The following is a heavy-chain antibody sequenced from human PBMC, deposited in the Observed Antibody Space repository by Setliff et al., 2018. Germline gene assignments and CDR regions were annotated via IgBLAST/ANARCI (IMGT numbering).Heavy chain of an antibody. Sequence: SETLSLTCAASGGTFTYYYWTWIRQSPAKGLEWIGEITHTGTTGSTKYNPSLKSRVTMSIDTSKNQFSLMVTSVTAADTAVYYCARGRNVASRLLDSWGQGTLVPVAS. CDR2: ITHTGTTGST. J-gene: IGHJ4*02. CDR1: GGTFTYYY. CDR3: ARGRNVASRLLDS. D-gene: IGHD6-6*01. V-gene: IGHV4-34*01.